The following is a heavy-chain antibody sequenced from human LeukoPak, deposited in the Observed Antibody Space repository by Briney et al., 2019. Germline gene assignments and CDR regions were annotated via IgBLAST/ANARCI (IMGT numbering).Heavy chain of an antibody. CDR2: ISGSGGST. V-gene: IGHV3-23*01. D-gene: IGHD4-17*01. CDR1: GFTFSSYA. CDR3: ARETGSAVGSTDFDY. Sequence: PGGSLRLSCAASGFTFSSYAISWVRQAPGKGLEWVSAISGSGGSTYYADSVKGRFTISRDNSKNTLYLQMNSLRAEDTAVYYCARETGSAVGSTDFDYWGQGTLVTVSS. J-gene: IGHJ4*02.